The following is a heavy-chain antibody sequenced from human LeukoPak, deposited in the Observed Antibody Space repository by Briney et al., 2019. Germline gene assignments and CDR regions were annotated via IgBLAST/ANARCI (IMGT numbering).Heavy chain of an antibody. CDR2: ISSTTGRII. D-gene: IGHD3-10*01. CDR1: GFNFSGYY. Sequence: GGSLRLSCAASGFNFSGYYMTWIRQAPGKGLEWLSYISSTTGRIIYYADSVKGRFTISRDNTKNSLFLQMVSLRVEDTAVYYCARYYSDGFDVWGQGTVVTVSS. CDR3: ARYYSDGFDV. V-gene: IGHV3-11*04. J-gene: IGHJ3*01.